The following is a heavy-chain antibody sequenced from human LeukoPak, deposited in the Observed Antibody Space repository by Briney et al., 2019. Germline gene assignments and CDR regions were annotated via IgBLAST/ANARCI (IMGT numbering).Heavy chain of an antibody. CDR2: ISSSGSTT. CDR3: ARDSSGGSWIDAFDI. Sequence: GGSLRLSCAASGFTFSSYEMNWVRQAPGKGLEWVSYISSSGSTTYYADSVKGRFTISRDNAKNSLYLQMNSLRAEDTAVYYCARDSSGGSWIDAFDIWGQGTMVTVSS. CDR1: GFTFSSYE. J-gene: IGHJ3*02. D-gene: IGHD2-15*01. V-gene: IGHV3-48*03.